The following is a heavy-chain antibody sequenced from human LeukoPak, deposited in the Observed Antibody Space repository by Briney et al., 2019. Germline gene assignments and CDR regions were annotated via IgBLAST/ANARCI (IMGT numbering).Heavy chain of an antibody. J-gene: IGHJ4*02. V-gene: IGHV1-24*01. CDR2: FDPEDGET. CDR1: GYTLTELS. CDR3: AASRDSSGFFDY. Sequence: RASVKVSCKVSGYTLTELSMHWVRQAPGKGLEWMGGFDPEDGETIYAQKFQGRVTMTEDTSTDTAYMELSSLRSEDTAVYYCAASRDSSGFFDYWGQGTLVTVSS. D-gene: IGHD6-19*01.